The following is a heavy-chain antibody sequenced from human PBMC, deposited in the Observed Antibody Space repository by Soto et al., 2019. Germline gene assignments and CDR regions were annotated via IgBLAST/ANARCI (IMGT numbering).Heavy chain of an antibody. Sequence: PGGSLRLSCAASGFTFSSYAMSWVRQAPGKGLDWVSCISGSGGSTYYADSVKGRFTISRDNSKNTLYLQMNSLRAEDTAVYYCARGTMIVVVTSSDAFDIWGQGTMVTVSS. CDR1: GFTFSSYA. J-gene: IGHJ3*02. D-gene: IGHD3-22*01. CDR2: ISGSGGST. CDR3: ARGTMIVVVTSSDAFDI. V-gene: IGHV3-23*01.